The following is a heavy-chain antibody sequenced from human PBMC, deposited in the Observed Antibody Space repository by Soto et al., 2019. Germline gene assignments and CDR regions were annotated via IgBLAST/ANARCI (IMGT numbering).Heavy chain of an antibody. Sequence: QVQLQESGPGLVKLSETLSLTCNVSGGSINSHYWSWIRQPPGKGLEWIGYIYYSGSTNCNPSLKSRVTISVDRSQNQFSLKLSSVTAADTAVYYCARGRLKFDYWGQGTLVTVSS. V-gene: IGHV4-59*11. CDR1: GGSINSHY. D-gene: IGHD5-12*01. CDR3: ARGRLKFDY. CDR2: IYYSGST. J-gene: IGHJ4*02.